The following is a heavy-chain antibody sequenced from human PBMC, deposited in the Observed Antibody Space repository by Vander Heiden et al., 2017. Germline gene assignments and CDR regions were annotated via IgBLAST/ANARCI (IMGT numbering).Heavy chain of an antibody. J-gene: IGHJ4*02. Sequence: EVQLLESGGGLVQPGGSLRLSCAASRFTFSSYAMRWVRQAPGKGLEWVSAISGSGGSTYYADSVKGRFTISRDNSKNTLYLQMNSLRAEDTAVYYCAKSRSSSWYYFDYWGQGTLVTVSS. CDR3: AKSRSSSWYYFDY. CDR1: RFTFSSYA. CDR2: ISGSGGST. D-gene: IGHD6-13*01. V-gene: IGHV3-23*01.